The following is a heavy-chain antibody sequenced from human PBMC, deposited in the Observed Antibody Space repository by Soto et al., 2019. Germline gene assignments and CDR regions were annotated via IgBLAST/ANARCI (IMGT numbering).Heavy chain of an antibody. J-gene: IGHJ4*02. Sequence: VKFSCKASGYTFTSYGISWVRQAPGQGLEWMGWISAYNGNTNYAQKLQGRVTMTTDTSTSTAYMELRSLRSDDTAVYYCATQTLADYYDSRGYYVYWGQGTLLTVST. CDR2: ISAYNGNT. CDR1: GYTFTSYG. CDR3: ATQTLADYYDSRGYYVY. V-gene: IGHV1-18*01. D-gene: IGHD3-22*01.